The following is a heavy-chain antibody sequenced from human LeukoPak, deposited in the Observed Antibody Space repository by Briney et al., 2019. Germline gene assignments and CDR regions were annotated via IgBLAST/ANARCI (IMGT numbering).Heavy chain of an antibody. V-gene: IGHV1-58*01. CDR2: IVVGSGNT. D-gene: IGHD3-22*01. CDR3: AARRVSYYYDSSGSRIQPADYYFDY. Sequence: SVKVSCKASGFTFTSSAVQWVRQARGQRLEWVGWIVVGSGNTNYAQKFQERVTITRDMSTSTAYMELSSLRSEDTAVYYCAARRVSYYYDSSGSRIQPADYYFDYWGQGTLVTVSS. J-gene: IGHJ4*02. CDR1: GFTFTSSA.